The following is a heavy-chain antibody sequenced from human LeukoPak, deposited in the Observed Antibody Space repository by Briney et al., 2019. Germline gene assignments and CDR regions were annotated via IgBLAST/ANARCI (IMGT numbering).Heavy chain of an antibody. J-gene: IGHJ4*02. V-gene: IGHV3-33*01. CDR3: AGAYCSDNNCHYYPPPKFDY. D-gene: IGHD2-15*01. CDR1: GFTFSSYG. Sequence: GGSLRLSCAASGFTFSSYGMHWVRQAPGKGLEWVAVIWYDGSNKYYGDSVKGRFTISRDNSKNTLYLQMTSLRAEDTAVYYCAGAYCSDNNCHYYPPPKFDYWGRGTLVTVSS. CDR2: IWYDGSNK.